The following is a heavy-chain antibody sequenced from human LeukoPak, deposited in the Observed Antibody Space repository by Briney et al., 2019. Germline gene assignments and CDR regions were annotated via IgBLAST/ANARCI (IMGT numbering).Heavy chain of an antibody. D-gene: IGHD1-26*01. CDR3: AKDSGSYSLYFHH. CDR2: ISNDGSNK. CDR1: GFTFSRYG. V-gene: IGHV3-30*18. Sequence: PGRSLRLSCAASGFTFSRYGMHWVRQAPGKGLEWVAVISNDGSNKYYAASVKGRFTISRDNSKNSLYLQMNSLRTEDTALYYCAKDSGSYSLYFHHWGQGTLVTVSS. J-gene: IGHJ1*01.